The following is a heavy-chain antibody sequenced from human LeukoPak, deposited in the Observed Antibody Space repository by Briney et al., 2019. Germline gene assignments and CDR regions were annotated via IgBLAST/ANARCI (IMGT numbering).Heavy chain of an antibody. J-gene: IGHJ6*03. CDR3: ARVAARPGHYYYYYMDV. CDR1: GYTFTGYY. D-gene: IGHD6-6*01. CDR2: INPNSGGT. Sequence: GASVKVSCKASGYTFTGYYMHWVRQAPGQGLEWMGWINPNSGGTNSAQKFQGRVTITADKSTSTAYMELSSLRSEDTAAYYCARVAARPGHYYYYYMDVWGKGTTVTVSS. V-gene: IGHV1-2*02.